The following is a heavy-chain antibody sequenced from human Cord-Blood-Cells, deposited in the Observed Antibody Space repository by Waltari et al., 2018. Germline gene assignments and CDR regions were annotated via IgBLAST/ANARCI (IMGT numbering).Heavy chain of an antibody. Sequence: DYYMHWVQQAPGKGLEWMGLVDPEDGETIYAEKFQGRVTITADTSTDTAYMELSSLRSEDTAVYYCATQGRAAAGLDYWGQGTLVTVSS. J-gene: IGHJ4*02. V-gene: IGHV1-69-2*01. CDR3: ATQGRAAAGLDY. CDR1: DYY. CDR2: VDPEDGET. D-gene: IGHD6-13*01.